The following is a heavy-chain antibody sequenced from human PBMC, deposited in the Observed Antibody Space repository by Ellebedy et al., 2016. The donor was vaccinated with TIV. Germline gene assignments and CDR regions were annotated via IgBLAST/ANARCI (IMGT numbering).Heavy chain of an antibody. Sequence: GESLKISCKASGYSFTSYWVAWVRQKPGKGLEWMGIIYPRDSDTFYSPAFQGQAIMSVDKSINTAYLHWSGLKASDTAMYYCARVTSIFGPGLDAFDFWGQGTVVTVSS. J-gene: IGHJ3*01. CDR2: IYPRDSDT. CDR1: GYSFTSYW. V-gene: IGHV5-51*01. CDR3: ARVTSIFGPGLDAFDF. D-gene: IGHD3-3*01.